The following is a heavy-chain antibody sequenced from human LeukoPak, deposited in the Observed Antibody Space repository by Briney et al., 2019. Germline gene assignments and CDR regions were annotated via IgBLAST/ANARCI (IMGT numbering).Heavy chain of an antibody. CDR3: ARHSDPLSWLAHSYFAY. V-gene: IGHV4-34*01. D-gene: IGHD6-19*01. J-gene: IGHJ4*02. CDR1: GGSFSGYY. CDR2: INHSGST. Sequence: SETLSLTCAVYGGSFSGYYWRWIRQPPGKGLEWIGEINHSGSTNYNPSLKSRVTISVDTSKNQFSLKLSSVTAADTAVYYCARHSDPLSWLAHSYFAYWGQGTLVTVSS.